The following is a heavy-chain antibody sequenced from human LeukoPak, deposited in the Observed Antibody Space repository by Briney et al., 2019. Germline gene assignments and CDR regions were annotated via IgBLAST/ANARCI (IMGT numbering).Heavy chain of an antibody. D-gene: IGHD2-21*02. CDR3: ARTARLLES. V-gene: IGHV3-7*01. CDR1: GFTFSSYW. CDR2: INQDGSEK. Sequence: GGSLRLSCVASGFTFSSYWMTWVRQAPGMGPECVANINQDGSEKNYVDSVRGRFTISRDNARNSLYLQLNSLRAEDTAVYYCARTARLLESWGQGTLVTVSS. J-gene: IGHJ4*02.